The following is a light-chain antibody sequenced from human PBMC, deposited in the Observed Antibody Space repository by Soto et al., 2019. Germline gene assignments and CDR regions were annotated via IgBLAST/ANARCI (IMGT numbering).Light chain of an antibody. CDR3: QQYVTFHYA. J-gene: IGKJ1*01. Sequence: DIQMTQSPSTLSASVGDRVTITCRASQSTSTWLAWYQQRPGKTPKLLISEASKLESGVPSRFSGSGSGTELSLTVSSLQPDDFATFYCQQYVTFHYAVGRGTEVEIK. CDR1: QSTSTW. CDR2: EAS. V-gene: IGKV1-5*03.